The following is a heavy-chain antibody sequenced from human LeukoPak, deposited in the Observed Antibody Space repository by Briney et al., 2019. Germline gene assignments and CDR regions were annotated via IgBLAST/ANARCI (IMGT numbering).Heavy chain of an antibody. CDR1: GFTFSSYA. D-gene: IGHD3-3*01. V-gene: IGHV3-23*01. J-gene: IGHJ4*02. CDR3: AKTDHVLRFLEWLSPFDY. CDR2: ISGSGGST. Sequence: GGSLRLSCAASGFTFSSYAMSWVRQAPGKGLEWVSAISGSGGSTYYADSVKGRFTISRDNSKNTLYLQMNSLRAEDTAVYYCAKTDHVLRFLEWLSPFDYWGQGTLVTVSS.